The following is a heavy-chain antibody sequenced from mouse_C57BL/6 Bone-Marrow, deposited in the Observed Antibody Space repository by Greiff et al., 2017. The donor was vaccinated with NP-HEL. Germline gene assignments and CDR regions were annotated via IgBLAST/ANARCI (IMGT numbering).Heavy chain of an antibody. V-gene: IGHV2-2*01. CDR1: GFSLTSYG. CDR2: IWSGGST. Sequence: QVQLQQSGPGLVQPSQSLSITCTVSGFSLTSYGVHWVRQSPGKGLEWLGVIWSGGSTDYNAAFISRLSISKDNSKSQVFFKMNSLQADDTAIYYCARNPLYYYGSRGGFDYWGQGTTLTVSS. D-gene: IGHD1-1*01. J-gene: IGHJ2*01. CDR3: ARNPLYYYGSRGGFDY.